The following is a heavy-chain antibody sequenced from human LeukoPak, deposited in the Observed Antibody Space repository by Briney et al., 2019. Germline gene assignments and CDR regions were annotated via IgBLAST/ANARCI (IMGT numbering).Heavy chain of an antibody. CDR3: ARGPTRANSTDY. CDR2: IGGSGGTT. D-gene: IGHD2/OR15-2a*01. J-gene: IGHJ4*02. V-gene: IGHV3-23*01. Sequence: GGSLRLSCAASGFTFSSYAMNWVRQAPGKGLEWVSGIGGSGGTTDYADSMKGRFTISRNNFKNTLYLQMNSLRAEDTAVYYCARGPTRANSTDYWGQGALVTVSS. CDR1: GFTFSSYA.